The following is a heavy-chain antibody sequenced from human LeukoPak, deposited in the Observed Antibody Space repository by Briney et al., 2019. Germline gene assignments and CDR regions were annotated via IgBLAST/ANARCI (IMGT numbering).Heavy chain of an antibody. J-gene: IGHJ5*02. D-gene: IGHD2-15*01. Sequence: GGSLRLSCTASGFTFSSYSMNWVRQAPGKGLEWVSSISTSSSYIYYADSVKGRFTISRDNARNSLYLQMDTLRAEDTAVYSCARGADGVSSNSRGWFDPWGQGTLVTVSS. CDR1: GFTFSSYS. CDR3: ARGADGVSSNSRGWFDP. V-gene: IGHV3-21*06. CDR2: ISTSSSYI.